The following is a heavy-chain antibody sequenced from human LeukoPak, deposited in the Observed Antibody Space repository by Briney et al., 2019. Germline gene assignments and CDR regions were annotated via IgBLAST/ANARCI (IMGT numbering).Heavy chain of an antibody. CDR2: INHSGST. J-gene: IGHJ5*02. V-gene: IGHV4-34*01. Sequence: SETLSLTCAVYGGSFSGYYWSWIRQPPGKGLEWIGEINHSGSTNYNPSLKSRVTISVDTSKNQFSLKLSSVTAADTAVYYCARVFSSSWYSRFDPWGQGTPVTVSS. CDR3: ARVFSSSWYSRFDP. CDR1: GGSFSGYY. D-gene: IGHD6-13*01.